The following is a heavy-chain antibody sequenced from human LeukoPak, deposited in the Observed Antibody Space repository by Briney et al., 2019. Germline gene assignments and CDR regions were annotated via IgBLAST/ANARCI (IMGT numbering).Heavy chain of an antibody. CDR2: IWYDGSNK. CDR1: GFTFNNYG. CDR3: AREGTAMTTYYAMDV. V-gene: IGHV3-33*08. D-gene: IGHD5-18*01. Sequence: GGSLRLSCAASGFTFNNYGMHHVRQAPGKRLEWVAVIWYDGSNKYYGDSVEGRFTISRDNSKNTLFLQMNSLRAEDTAVYYCAREGTAMTTYYAMDVWGQGTTVTVSS. J-gene: IGHJ6*02.